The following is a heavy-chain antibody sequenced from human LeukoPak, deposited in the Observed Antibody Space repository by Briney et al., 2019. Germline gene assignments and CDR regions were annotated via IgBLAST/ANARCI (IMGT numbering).Heavy chain of an antibody. CDR3: ARREAVAGTEDFLDY. CDR1: GYTFTTYW. Sequence: GESLKISCKGSGYTFTTYWIGWVRQIPGKGLEWMGIIYPGDSDTRYSPSFQRQVTISADRSISTAYLQWSSLKASDTAIYYCARREAVAGTEDFLDYWGQGTLVTVSS. D-gene: IGHD6-19*01. J-gene: IGHJ4*02. CDR2: IYPGDSDT. V-gene: IGHV5-51*01.